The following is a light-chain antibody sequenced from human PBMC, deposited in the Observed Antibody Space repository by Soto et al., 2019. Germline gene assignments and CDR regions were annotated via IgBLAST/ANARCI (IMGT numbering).Light chain of an antibody. Sequence: DIQMTQSPSSLSASVGDRVTITCRASQAIDQSVARYQQKPGQVPKLLIYAASTLHSGVPSRFSGSGSGAHFTLTITGLQPEDVATYYCQEHNGDLPVAFGPGTTVYV. CDR2: AAS. J-gene: IGKJ3*01. CDR3: QEHNGDLPVA. V-gene: IGKV1-27*01. CDR1: QAIDQS.